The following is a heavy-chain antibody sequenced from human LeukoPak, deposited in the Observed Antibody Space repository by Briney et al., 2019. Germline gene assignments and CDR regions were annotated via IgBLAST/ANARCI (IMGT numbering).Heavy chain of an antibody. CDR3: ARLDSWSSIDY. J-gene: IGHJ4*02. Sequence: SETLSLTCAVYGGSFSDYYWTYIRQPPGKGLEWIGEINHSGSTNYNPSLKSRVTMPADTSKNQFSLNLRSVTAADTAVYFCARLDSWSSIDYWGQGALVIVSS. D-gene: IGHD6-6*01. V-gene: IGHV4-34*01. CDR1: GGSFSDYY. CDR2: INHSGST.